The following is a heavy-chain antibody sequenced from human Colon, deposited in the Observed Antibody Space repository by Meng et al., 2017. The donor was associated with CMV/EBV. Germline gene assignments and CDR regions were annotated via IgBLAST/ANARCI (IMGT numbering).Heavy chain of an antibody. J-gene: IGHJ1*01. CDR2: MDPTTGRT. V-gene: IGHV1-2*02. CDR3: ASHSSYVWGSHH. Sequence: GHVVRPVAEVVFPGASVKVSCKASGYIFTGYYIHWVRQAPGQGLEWMGWMDPTTGRTDYAQKFQGTVTMTRDTSISTAYLELSRLTSDDTAVYYCASHSSYVWGSHHWGQGTLVTVSS. CDR1: GYIFTGYY. D-gene: IGHD3-16*01.